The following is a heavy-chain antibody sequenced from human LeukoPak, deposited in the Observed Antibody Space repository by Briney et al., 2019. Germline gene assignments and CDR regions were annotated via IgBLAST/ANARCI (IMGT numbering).Heavy chain of an antibody. CDR1: GGSFSGYY. CDR3: ARGRITTSRGLFY. J-gene: IGHJ4*02. D-gene: IGHD3-3*01. V-gene: IGHV4-34*01. Sequence: SETLSLTCAVYGGSFSGYYRSWIRQPPGKGLEWIGEINHSGSTNYNPSLKSRVTISVDTSKNQFSLKLSSVTAADTAVYYCARGRITTSRGLFYWGQGTLVTVSS. CDR2: INHSGST.